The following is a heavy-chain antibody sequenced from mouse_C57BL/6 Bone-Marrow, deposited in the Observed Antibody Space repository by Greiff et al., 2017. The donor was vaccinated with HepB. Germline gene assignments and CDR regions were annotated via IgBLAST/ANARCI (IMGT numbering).Heavy chain of an antibody. CDR1: GYTFTSYR. CDR2: IDPSDSYT. CDR3: AAYGHYGY. Sequence: VQLQQPGAELVMPGASVKLSCKASGYTFTSYRMHWVKQRPGQGLEWIGEIDPSDSYTNYNQKFKGKSTLTVDKSSSTAYMQLSSLTSADSAVYYCAAYGHYGYWGQGTTLPVSS. V-gene: IGHV1-69*01. J-gene: IGHJ2*01. D-gene: IGHD2-1*01.